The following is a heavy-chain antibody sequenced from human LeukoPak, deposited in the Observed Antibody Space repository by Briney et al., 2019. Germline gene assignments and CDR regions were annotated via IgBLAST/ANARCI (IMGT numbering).Heavy chain of an antibody. CDR3: ARVRLHLTGYYREVKYLDI. D-gene: IGHD3-9*01. CDR2: INHSGST. J-gene: IGHJ3*02. V-gene: IGHV4-34*01. Sequence: SETLSLTCAVYGGSFSGYYWSWIRQPLGKGLEWIGEINHSGSTNYNPSLKSRVTISVDTSKNQFSLKLSSVTAADTAVYYCARVRLHLTGYYREVKYLDIWGQGTMVTVSS. CDR1: GGSFSGYY.